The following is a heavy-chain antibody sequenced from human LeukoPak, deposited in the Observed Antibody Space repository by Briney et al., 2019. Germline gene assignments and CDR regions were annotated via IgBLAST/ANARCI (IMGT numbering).Heavy chain of an antibody. V-gene: IGHV4-4*07. CDR3: ARSSRAPRIAAAVPTWFAP. CDR1: GGSISSYY. Sequence: SETLSLTCTVSGGSISSYYWSWIRQPAGKGLEWIGRIYTSGSTNYNPSLKSRVTMSVDTSKNQFSLKLSSVTAADTAVYYCARSSRAPRIAAAVPTWFAPGGQGTLVTVPS. D-gene: IGHD6-13*01. CDR2: IYTSGST. J-gene: IGHJ5*02.